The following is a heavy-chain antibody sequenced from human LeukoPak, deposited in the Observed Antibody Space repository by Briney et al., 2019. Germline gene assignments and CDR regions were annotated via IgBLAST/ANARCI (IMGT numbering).Heavy chain of an antibody. CDR1: GGSISSGDYY. D-gene: IGHD4-17*01. CDR2: IYYSGST. J-gene: IGHJ6*02. Sequence: SETPSLTCTVSGGSISSGDYYWSWIRQPPGKGLEWIGYIYYSGSTYYNPSLKSRVTISVDTSKNQFSLKLSSVTAADTAVYYCARRKGYNDYGDYGYYYYGMDVWGQGTTVTVSS. CDR3: ARRKGYNDYGDYGYYYYGMDV. V-gene: IGHV4-30-4*01.